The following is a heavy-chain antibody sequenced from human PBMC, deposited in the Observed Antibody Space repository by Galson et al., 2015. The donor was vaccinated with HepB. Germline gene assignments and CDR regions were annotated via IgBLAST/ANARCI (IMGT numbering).Heavy chain of an antibody. CDR1: GFSLSTSGVG. V-gene: IGHV2-5*01. Sequence: PALVKPTQTLTLTCTFSGFSLSTSGVGVGWIRQPPGKALECLALIYWNDDRRFSPFLESRLTITKDTSKNQVVLTMTNMDPVDTATYYCAHRRRVEYGGNQGFDYWGQGTLVTVSS. CDR2: IYWNDDR. J-gene: IGHJ4*02. D-gene: IGHD4-23*01. CDR3: AHRRRVEYGGNQGFDY.